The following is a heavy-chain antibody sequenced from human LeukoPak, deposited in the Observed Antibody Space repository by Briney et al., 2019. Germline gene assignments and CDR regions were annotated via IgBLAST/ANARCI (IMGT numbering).Heavy chain of an antibody. J-gene: IGHJ5*02. CDR2: IYHSGST. CDR3: ARSLKYWSCGRCSSGGWFDH. V-gene: IGHV4-4*02. D-gene: IGHD2-15*01. Sequence: PSETLSLTCAVSGGSISSSNWWSWVRQPPGKGLEWIGEIYHSGSTNYNPSLKSRVTISVDKSKNQFSLKLSSVTDADTAVYYCARSLKYWSCGRCSSGGWFDHWGQGTLVTVSS. CDR1: GGSISSSNW.